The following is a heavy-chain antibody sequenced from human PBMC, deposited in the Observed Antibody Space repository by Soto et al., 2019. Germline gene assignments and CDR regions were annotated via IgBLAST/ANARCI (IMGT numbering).Heavy chain of an antibody. D-gene: IGHD6-13*01. V-gene: IGHV4-59*08. Sequence: PSETLSLTCTVSGGSISSYYWSWIRQPPGKGLEWIGYIYYSGSTNYNPSLKSRVTISVDTSKNQFSLKLSSVTAADMAVYYCARFPGYSSSWTPDYYYYYYMDVWGKGTTVTVSS. J-gene: IGHJ6*03. CDR2: IYYSGST. CDR1: GGSISSYY. CDR3: ARFPGYSSSWTPDYYYYYYMDV.